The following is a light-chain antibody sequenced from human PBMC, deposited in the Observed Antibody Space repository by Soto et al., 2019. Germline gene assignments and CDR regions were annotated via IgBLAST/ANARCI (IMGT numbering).Light chain of an antibody. CDR1: QSVSSN. J-gene: IGKJ2*01. CDR3: QQYNNWPHT. Sequence: EIVMTQSPATLSVSPGERATLSCRASQSVSSNLVWYQQKPGQAPRLLIYGASTRATGIPARFSGSGSGTAFTLTISSLQSEDFAVYYCQQYNNWPHTFGQGTKLEIK. V-gene: IGKV3-15*01. CDR2: GAS.